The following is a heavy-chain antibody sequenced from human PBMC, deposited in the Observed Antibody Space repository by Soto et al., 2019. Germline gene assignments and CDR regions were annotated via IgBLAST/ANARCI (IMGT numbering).Heavy chain of an antibody. CDR2: INAGNGNT. V-gene: IGHV1-3*01. D-gene: IGHD6-19*01. Sequence: QVQLVQSGAEVKKPGASVKVSCKASGYTFTSYAMHWVRQAPGQRLEWMGWINAGNGNTKYSQKFQGRVTITRDTSASTAYMELSSLRSEDTAVYYCARDTVAGKDGCFDYWGQGTLVTVSS. CDR3: ARDTVAGKDGCFDY. CDR1: GYTFTSYA. J-gene: IGHJ4*02.